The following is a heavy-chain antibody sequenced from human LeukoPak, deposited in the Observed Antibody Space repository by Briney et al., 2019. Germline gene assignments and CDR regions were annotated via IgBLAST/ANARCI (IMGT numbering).Heavy chain of an antibody. Sequence: PGGSLRLSCAASGFTFSSYGMHWVRQAPGKGLEWVAFIRYDGSNKYYADSVKGRFTISRDNSKNTLYLQMNSLRAEDTAVYYCAMGGSYLSAFDIWGQGTMVTVSS. V-gene: IGHV3-30*02. CDR3: AMGGSYLSAFDI. D-gene: IGHD1-26*01. CDR2: IRYDGSNK. J-gene: IGHJ3*02. CDR1: GFTFSSYG.